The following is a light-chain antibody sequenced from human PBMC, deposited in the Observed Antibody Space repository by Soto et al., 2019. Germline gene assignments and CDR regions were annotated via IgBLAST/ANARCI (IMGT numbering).Light chain of an antibody. J-gene: IGLJ2*01. V-gene: IGLV2-11*01. CDR3: CSSPGTYTWV. Sequence: QSALTQPRSVSGSPGQSVTISCTGTSNDVGGNNYVSWYQHHPGKVPKLMIYYATRRPSGVPDRFSGSKSGNTAYLTISGLQPEDEADYYCCSSPGTYTWVFGGGTKLTVL. CDR1: SNDVGGNNY. CDR2: YAT.